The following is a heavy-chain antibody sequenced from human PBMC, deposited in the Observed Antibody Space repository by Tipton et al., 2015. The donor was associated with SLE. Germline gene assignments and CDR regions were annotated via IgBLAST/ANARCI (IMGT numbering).Heavy chain of an antibody. J-gene: IGHJ4*02. CDR3: ARAAFEGHCSSTSCSPGPFDY. CDR1: GGSFSGYY. V-gene: IGHV4-34*09. CDR2: IYYSGST. Sequence: TLSLTCAVYGGSFSGYYWSWIRQPPGKGLEWIGYIYYSGSTYYNPSLKSRVTISVDTSKNQFSLKLSSVTAADTAVYYCARAAFEGHCSSTSCSPGPFDYWGQGTLVTVSS. D-gene: IGHD2-2*01.